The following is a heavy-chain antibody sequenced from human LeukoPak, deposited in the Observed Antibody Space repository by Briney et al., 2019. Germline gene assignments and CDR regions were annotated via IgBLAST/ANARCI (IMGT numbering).Heavy chain of an antibody. D-gene: IGHD2-15*01. CDR3: AREIVVVVAATRYYYYGMDV. CDR2: ISGSGGST. J-gene: IGHJ6*02. CDR1: GFTFSSYA. V-gene: IGHV3-23*01. Sequence: GGSLRLSCAASGFTFSSYATSWVRQAPGKGLDWVSAISGSGGSTYYADSVKGRFTISRDNSKNTLYLQMNSLRAEDTAVYYCAREIVVVVAATRYYYYGMDVWGQGTTVTVSS.